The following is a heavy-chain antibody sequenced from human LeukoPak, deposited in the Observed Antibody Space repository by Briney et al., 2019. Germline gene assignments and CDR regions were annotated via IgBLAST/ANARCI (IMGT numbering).Heavy chain of an antibody. V-gene: IGHV3-7*01. J-gene: IGHJ4*02. Sequence: GGSLRLSCAASGFTFSSYWMSWVRQAPGKGLEWVANIKQDGSEKYYVDSVKGRFTISRDNAKNSLYLQMNSLRAEDTAVYYCASSVVPAAFDYWGQGTLVTVSS. CDR2: IKQDGSEK. CDR3: ASSVVPAAFDY. CDR1: GFTFSSYW. D-gene: IGHD2-2*01.